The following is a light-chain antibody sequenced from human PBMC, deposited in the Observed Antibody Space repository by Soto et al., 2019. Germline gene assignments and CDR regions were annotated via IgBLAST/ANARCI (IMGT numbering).Light chain of an antibody. CDR1: QSLSSSY. Sequence: EIVLTQSPGTLSWSPGERATLSCRASQSLSSSYLAWYQQKSGQAPRLLIYSASRRATGIPDRFTGSGSGTDFTLTINRVEPEDFAVYFCQQYAGPPTTFGQGTRLEIK. CDR2: SAS. V-gene: IGKV3-20*01. CDR3: QQYAGPPTT. J-gene: IGKJ5*01.